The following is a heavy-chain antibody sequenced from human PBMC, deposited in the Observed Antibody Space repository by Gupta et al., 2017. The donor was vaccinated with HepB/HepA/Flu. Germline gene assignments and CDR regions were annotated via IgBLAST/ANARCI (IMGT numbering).Heavy chain of an antibody. CDR2: IGGSGDSA. CDR3: AKCSSGWGNFDY. Sequence: EVQLLESGGGLVQPGGSLRLSCGASGFTLSSYAVTWVRQAPGKGLEWVSAIGGSGDSAFYADSVKGRFTISRDSSKNTVYLQMNSLRVEDTAVYYCAKCSSGWGNFDYWGQGTLVTVSS. CDR1: GFTLSSYA. D-gene: IGHD6-19*01. V-gene: IGHV3-23*01. J-gene: IGHJ4*02.